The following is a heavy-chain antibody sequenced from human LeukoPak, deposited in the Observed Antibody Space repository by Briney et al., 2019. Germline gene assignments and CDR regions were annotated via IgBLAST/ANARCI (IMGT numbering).Heavy chain of an antibody. CDR2: FDPEDGET. CDR3: ATTFGIYYDSSGPDDY. J-gene: IGHJ4*02. Sequence: ASVKVSCKAPGYTLTELSMHWVRQAPGKGLEWMGGFDPEDGETIYAQKFQGRVTMTEDTSTDTAYMELSSLRSEDTAVYYCATTFGIYYDSSGPDDYWGQGTLVTVSS. CDR1: GYTLTELS. D-gene: IGHD3-22*01. V-gene: IGHV1-24*01.